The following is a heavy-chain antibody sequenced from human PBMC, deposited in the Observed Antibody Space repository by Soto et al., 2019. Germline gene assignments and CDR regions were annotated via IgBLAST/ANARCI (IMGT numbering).Heavy chain of an antibody. J-gene: IGHJ5*02. D-gene: IGHD1-26*01. Sequence: PGGSLRLSFAASGFTLSSYAMSWVRQAPGKGLEWVSAITSTSSYINYADSVKGRFSISRDNAKNSLYLQMNSMRAEDTAVYYCARDHYFVPWGQGTLVPVSS. CDR3: ARDHYFVP. V-gene: IGHV3-21*01. CDR1: GFTLSSYA. CDR2: ITSTSSYI.